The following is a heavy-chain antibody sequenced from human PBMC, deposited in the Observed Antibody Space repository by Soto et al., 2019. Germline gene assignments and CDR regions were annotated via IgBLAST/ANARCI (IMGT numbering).Heavy chain of an antibody. D-gene: IGHD3-16*01. CDR3: ARGDDFAGNDYFDY. J-gene: IGHJ4*02. V-gene: IGHV4-39*01. CDR1: GGSISSGFYY. CDR2: QYYAGST. Sequence: QLQLQESGPGLVKPSETLSLTCTVSGGSISSGFYYWGWIRQPPGKGLEYIGSQYYAGSTYYNPSLTSRVTILVDTSKNQFSLKLSSVTAADTAVYFCARGDDFAGNDYFDYWGQGTLVTVSS.